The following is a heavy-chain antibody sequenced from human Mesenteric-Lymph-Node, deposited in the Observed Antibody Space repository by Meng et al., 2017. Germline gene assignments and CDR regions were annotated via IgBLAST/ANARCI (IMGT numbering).Heavy chain of an antibody. V-gene: IGHV4-34*01. J-gene: IGHJ3*02. CDR3: ARQGHDSDGYGAFDI. CDR2: IDHRGQA. Sequence: SETLSLTCTVYGGSSSGYYWDWIRQPPGKGLQCIGEIDHRGQANYNPSLRSRVTTSIDTSKNQVSLKLNSVTAADTAVYYCARQGHDSDGYGAFDIWGQGKMGNVSS. CDR1: GGSSSGYY. D-gene: IGHD5-18*01.